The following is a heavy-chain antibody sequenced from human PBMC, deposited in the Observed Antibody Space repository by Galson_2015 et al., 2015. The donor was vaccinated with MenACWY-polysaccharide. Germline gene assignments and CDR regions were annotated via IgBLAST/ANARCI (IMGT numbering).Heavy chain of an antibody. CDR1: GVSFSNYA. CDR2: IKRDGSDK. V-gene: IGHV3-7*01. J-gene: IGHJ4*02. CDR3: ARGHLWLGT. Sequence: LRLSCAVSGVSFSNYAMHWVRQAPGKGLEWVASIKRDGSDKYYVDSVKGRFTISRDNAKNSLYLEMNSLRVEDTAVYYCARGHLWLGTWGQGTLVTVSS. D-gene: IGHD3-10*01.